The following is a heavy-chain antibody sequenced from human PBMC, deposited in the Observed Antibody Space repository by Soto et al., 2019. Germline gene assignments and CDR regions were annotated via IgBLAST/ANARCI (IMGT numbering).Heavy chain of an antibody. CDR3: AHRPGYCSGGSCYYYYGMDV. Sequence: SGPTLVNPTQTLTLTCTFSGFSLSTSGVGVGWIRQPPGKALEWLALIYWNDDKRYSPSLKSRLTITKDTSKNQVVLTMTNMDPVDTATYYCAHRPGYCSGGSCYYYYGMDVWGQGTTVTVSS. V-gene: IGHV2-5*01. D-gene: IGHD2-15*01. CDR2: IYWNDDK. CDR1: GFSLSTSGVG. J-gene: IGHJ6*02.